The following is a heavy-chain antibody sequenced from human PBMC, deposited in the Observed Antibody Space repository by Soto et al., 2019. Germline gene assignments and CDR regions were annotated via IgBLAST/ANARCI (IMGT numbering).Heavy chain of an antibody. Sequence: SETLSLTCAVSGYSISSGYYWGWIRQPPGKGLEWIGSIYHSGSTYYNPSLKGRVTISLDRSKNQCSLELGSVTAADTAVYYCARLALVTRIFDYWGQGTLVTVSS. CDR3: ARLALVTRIFDY. CDR2: IYHSGST. V-gene: IGHV4-38-2*01. D-gene: IGHD2-21*02. J-gene: IGHJ4*02. CDR1: GYSISSGYY.